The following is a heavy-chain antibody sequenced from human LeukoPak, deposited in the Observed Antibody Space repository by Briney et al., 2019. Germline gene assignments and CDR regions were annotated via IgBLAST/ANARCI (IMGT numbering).Heavy chain of an antibody. CDR2: IYSGGST. Sequence: GGSLRLSCAASGSTVSSNYMSWVRQAPGKGLEWVSVIYSGGSTYYADSVKGRFTISRDNSKSTLYLQMNSLRAEDTAVYYCARAFYGSGSLVDYWGQGTLVTVSS. D-gene: IGHD3-10*01. CDR3: ARAFYGSGSLVDY. V-gene: IGHV3-53*01. J-gene: IGHJ4*02. CDR1: GSTVSSNY.